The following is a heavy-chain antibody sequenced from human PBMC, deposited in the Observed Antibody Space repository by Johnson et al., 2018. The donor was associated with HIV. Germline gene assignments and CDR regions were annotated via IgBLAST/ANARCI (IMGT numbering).Heavy chain of an antibody. CDR3: AKGKSGSYWIGGDAFDR. Sequence: VQLVESGGGLVQPGRSLRLSCAASGFTFDDYAMHWVRQAPGKGLEWVSGISWNSGSIGYADSVKGRFTISRDNAKNSLYLQMNSLRAEDTALYYCAKGKSGSYWIGGDAFDRWGQGTLVTVSS. V-gene: IGHV3-9*01. D-gene: IGHD1-26*01. CDR1: GFTFDDYA. CDR2: ISWNSGSI. J-gene: IGHJ3*01.